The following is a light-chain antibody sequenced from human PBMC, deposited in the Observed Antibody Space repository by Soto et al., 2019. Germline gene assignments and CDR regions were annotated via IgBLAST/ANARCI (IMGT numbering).Light chain of an antibody. V-gene: IGLV2-14*03. CDR3: SSHSSSSTLVV. CDR1: SSDVGGYNY. J-gene: IGLJ2*01. CDR2: DVN. Sequence: QSALTQPASMPGSPGQSITISCTGTSSDVGGYNYVSWYRQHPGKAPKLMIYDVNNRPSGVSNRFSGSKSGNTASLTISGLQAEDEADYYCSSHSSSSTLVVFGGGTKVTVL.